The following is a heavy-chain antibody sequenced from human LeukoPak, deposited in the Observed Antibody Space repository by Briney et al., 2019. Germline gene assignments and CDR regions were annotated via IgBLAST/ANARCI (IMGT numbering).Heavy chain of an antibody. Sequence: SETLSLTCTVSGGSISNYYWSWIRQPPGKGLEWIGYIYYSRSTNHNPSLKSRVTISVDTPKNQFSLKLSSVTAADTAVYYCARYSCPNGVCYYFDYWGQGTLVTVSS. D-gene: IGHD2-8*01. CDR3: ARYSCPNGVCYYFDY. J-gene: IGHJ4*02. V-gene: IGHV4-59*01. CDR1: GGSISNYY. CDR2: IYYSRST.